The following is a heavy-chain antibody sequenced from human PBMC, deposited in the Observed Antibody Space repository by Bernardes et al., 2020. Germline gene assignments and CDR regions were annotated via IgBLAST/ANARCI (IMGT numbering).Heavy chain of an antibody. V-gene: IGHV1-69*06. CDR1: GGTFSSYA. D-gene: IGHD3-22*01. Sequence: SVKVSCKASGGTFSSYAISWVRQAPGQGLEWMGGIIPIFGTANYAQKFQGRVTSTADKSTSTAYMELSSLRSEDTAGYYCARDPALDSSGGFGWFDPWGQGTLVTVSS. CDR3: ARDPALDSSGGFGWFDP. CDR2: IIPIFGTA. J-gene: IGHJ5*02.